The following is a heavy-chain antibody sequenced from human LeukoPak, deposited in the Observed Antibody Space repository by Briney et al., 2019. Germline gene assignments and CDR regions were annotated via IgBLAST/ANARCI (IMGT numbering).Heavy chain of an antibody. Sequence: KTGESLKISCKGSGYLFTNYWIGWVRQMPGKGLEWMGIIYPGDSETRCGPSSQGQVTISADKSISTAYLQWSGLKASDTAMYYCARLLYGVYSHYFDYWGQGTLVTVSS. V-gene: IGHV5-51*01. CDR2: IYPGDSET. D-gene: IGHD4-17*01. J-gene: IGHJ4*02. CDR1: GYLFTNYW. CDR3: ARLLYGVYSHYFDY.